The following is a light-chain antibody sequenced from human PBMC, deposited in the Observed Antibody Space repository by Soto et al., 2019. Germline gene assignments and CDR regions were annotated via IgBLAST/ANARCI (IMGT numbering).Light chain of an antibody. CDR1: QGISSW. CDR3: QQANSFPFT. V-gene: IGKV1-12*01. Sequence: DIQMTQSPSSVSASVGGRVTITCRASQGISSWLACNQQKPGKAPKPLIYAASSLKTGGPSRFSGSGSGTDFTLTVSSLQPEDFATYYCQQANSFPFTFGPGTKVDIK. CDR2: AAS. J-gene: IGKJ3*01.